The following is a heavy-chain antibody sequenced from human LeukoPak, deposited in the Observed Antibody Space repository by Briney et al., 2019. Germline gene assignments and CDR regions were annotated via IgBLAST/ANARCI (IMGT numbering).Heavy chain of an antibody. V-gene: IGHV4-61*02. CDR3: AREEAAASEYFQH. Sequence: PSETLSLTCTVSGGSISSGSYYWSWSRQPAGKGLEWIGRIYTSGSTNYNPSLKSRVTISVDTSKNQFSLKLSSVTAADTAVYYCAREEAAASEYFQHWGQGTLVTVSS. D-gene: IGHD6-13*01. CDR1: GGSISSGSYY. J-gene: IGHJ1*01. CDR2: IYTSGST.